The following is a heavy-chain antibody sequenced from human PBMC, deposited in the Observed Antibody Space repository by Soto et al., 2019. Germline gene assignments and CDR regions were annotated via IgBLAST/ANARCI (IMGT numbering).Heavy chain of an antibody. V-gene: IGHV4-59*08. Sequence: ETLSLTCTVSGGSISSYYWSWIRQPPGQGLEWIGYIYYSGSTNYNPSLKSRVTISVDTSKNQFSLKLSSVTAADTAVYYCARHLRYYDILTGYSHLLFDYWGQGTLVTVSS. J-gene: IGHJ4*02. D-gene: IGHD3-9*01. CDR2: IYYSGST. CDR1: GGSISSYY. CDR3: ARHLRYYDILTGYSHLLFDY.